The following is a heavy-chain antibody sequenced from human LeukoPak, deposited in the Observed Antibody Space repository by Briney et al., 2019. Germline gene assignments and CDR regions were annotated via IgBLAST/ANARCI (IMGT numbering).Heavy chain of an antibody. J-gene: IGHJ4*02. CDR3: ARDHSLAAAGSFDY. CDR2: IYSGGST. Sequence: PGGSLRLSCAASGFTVSSNYMSWVRQAPGKGLEWVSVIYSGGSTYYADSVKGRFTISRDNSKNTLYLQMNSLRAEDTAVYYCARDHSLAAAGSFDYWGQGTLVTVSS. D-gene: IGHD6-13*01. CDR1: GFTVSSNY. V-gene: IGHV3-66*01.